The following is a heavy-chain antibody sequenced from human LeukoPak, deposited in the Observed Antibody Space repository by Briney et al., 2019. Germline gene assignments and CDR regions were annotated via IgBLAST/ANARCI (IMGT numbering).Heavy chain of an antibody. CDR2: IYYSGST. D-gene: IGHD4-17*01. V-gene: IGHV4-31*03. Sequence: PSETLSLTCTVSGGSISSGGYYWSWIRQHPGKGLEWIGYIYYSGSTYYNPSLKSRVTISVDTSKNQFSLKLSSVTAADTAVYYCARDGAVTRGIGEEYNWFDPWGQGTLVTVSS. CDR3: ARDGAVTRGIGEEYNWFDP. J-gene: IGHJ5*02. CDR1: GGSISSGGYY.